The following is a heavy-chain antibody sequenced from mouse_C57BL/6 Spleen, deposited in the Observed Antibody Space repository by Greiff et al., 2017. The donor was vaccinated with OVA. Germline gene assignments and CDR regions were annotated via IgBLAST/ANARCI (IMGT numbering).Heavy chain of an antibody. J-gene: IGHJ3*01. D-gene: IGHD2-3*01. Sequence: EVQVVESGGGLVKPGGSLKLSCAASGFTFSSYAMSWVRQTPEKRLEWVATISDGGSYTYYPDNVKGRFTISRDNAKNNLYLQMSHLKSEDTAMYYCARGGGGYYEGFAYWGQGTLVTVSA. CDR1: GFTFSSYA. CDR3: ARGGGGYYEGFAY. V-gene: IGHV5-4*01. CDR2: ISDGGSYT.